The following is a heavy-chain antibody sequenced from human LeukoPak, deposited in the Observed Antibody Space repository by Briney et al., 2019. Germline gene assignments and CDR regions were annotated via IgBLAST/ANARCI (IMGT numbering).Heavy chain of an antibody. D-gene: IGHD6-13*01. V-gene: IGHV4-59*01. CDR2: IYYSGST. CDR3: ARSRQQLVDWFDP. CDR1: GGSISSYY. Sequence: SETLSLTCTVSGGSISSYYWSWIRQPPGKGLEWIGYIYYSGSTNYNPSLKSRVTISVDTSKNQFSLKLSSVTAADTAVYYCARSRQQLVDWFDPWGQGALVTVSS. J-gene: IGHJ5*02.